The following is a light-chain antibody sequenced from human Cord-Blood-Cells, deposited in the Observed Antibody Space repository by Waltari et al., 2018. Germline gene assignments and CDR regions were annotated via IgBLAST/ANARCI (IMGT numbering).Light chain of an antibody. CDR1: SSNIGAGSG. CDR3: QSYDSSLSGWV. Sequence: HSVLTPPASVSPAPGPGVTISRPWSSSNIGAGSGLHCHQQLPGTAPKLLIYGNSNRPSGVPDRFSGSKSGTSASLAITGLQAEDEADYYCQSYDSSLSGWVFGGGTKLTVL. CDR2: GNS. J-gene: IGLJ3*02. V-gene: IGLV1-40*01.